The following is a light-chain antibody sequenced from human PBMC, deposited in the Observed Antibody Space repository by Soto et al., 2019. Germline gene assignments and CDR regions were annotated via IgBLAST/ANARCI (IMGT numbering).Light chain of an antibody. Sequence: QSALTQPRSVSGSPGQSVTISCTGTSSDVGGYNFVSWYQQHPGKAPKLMIYDVTKRPSGVPDRFSGSKSGNTASLTISGLQAEDEADFYCCSYAGIYTLSFGGGTKLTVL. J-gene: IGLJ2*01. V-gene: IGLV2-11*01. CDR1: SSDVGGYNF. CDR2: DVT. CDR3: CSYAGIYTLS.